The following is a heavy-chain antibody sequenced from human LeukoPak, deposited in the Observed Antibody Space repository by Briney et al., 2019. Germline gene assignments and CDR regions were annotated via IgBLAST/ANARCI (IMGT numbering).Heavy chain of an antibody. CDR2: ISSTSSYI. CDR3: ARVAGYCSSTSNCYSDY. CDR1: GFTFTSYT. Sequence: PGGSLRLSCAASGFTFTSYTMNWVRQAPGKGLEWVSSISSTSSYIYYTDSVEGRFTISRDNAKNSLYLQMNSLRAEDTAVYYCARVAGYCSSTSNCYSDYWGQGTLVTVSS. D-gene: IGHD2-2*01. J-gene: IGHJ4*02. V-gene: IGHV3-21*01.